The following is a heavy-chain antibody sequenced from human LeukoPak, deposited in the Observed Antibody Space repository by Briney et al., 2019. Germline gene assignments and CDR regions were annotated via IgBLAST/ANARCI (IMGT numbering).Heavy chain of an antibody. D-gene: IGHD3-16*02. Sequence: PSETLSLTCTVSGGSISSSSYYWGWIRQPPGKGLEWIGNIYYSGSTNYNPSLKSRVTISVDTSKNQFSLKLSSVTAADTAVYYCARGHANDYVWGSYRLYNWFDPWGQGTLVTVSS. CDR3: ARGHANDYVWGSYRLYNWFDP. CDR2: IYYSGST. CDR1: GGSISSSSYY. V-gene: IGHV4-39*07. J-gene: IGHJ5*02.